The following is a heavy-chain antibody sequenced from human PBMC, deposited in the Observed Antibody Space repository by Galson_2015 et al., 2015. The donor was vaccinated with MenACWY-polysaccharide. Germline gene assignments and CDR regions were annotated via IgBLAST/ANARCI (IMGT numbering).Heavy chain of an antibody. Sequence: SLRLSCAASGFTFSTYVMHWVRQAPGQGLEWMATISSSGDDKYCADSVKGRFTISRDNSSNTLYLEMSSLRAGDTAVYYCVKNGYTGSSYGYFDSWGQGTLGTVSS. CDR2: ISSSGDDK. CDR3: VKNGYTGSSYGYFDS. CDR1: GFTFSTYV. J-gene: IGHJ4*02. D-gene: IGHD1-26*01. V-gene: IGHV3-30*18.